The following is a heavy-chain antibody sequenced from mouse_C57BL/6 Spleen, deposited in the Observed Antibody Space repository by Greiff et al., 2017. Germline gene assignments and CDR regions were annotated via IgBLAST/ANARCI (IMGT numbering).Heavy chain of an antibody. CDR2: IDPSDSYT. V-gene: IGHV1-69*01. J-gene: IGHJ2*01. D-gene: IGHD4-1*01. CDR3: ERLGRGYFDY. CDR1: GYTFTSYW. Sequence: QVQLQQPGAELVMPGASVKLSCKASGYTFTSYWMHWVKQRPGQGLEWIGEIDPSDSYTNYNQKFKGKSTLTVDKSSSTAYMQLSSLTSEDSAVXYCERLGRGYFDYWGQGTTLTVSS.